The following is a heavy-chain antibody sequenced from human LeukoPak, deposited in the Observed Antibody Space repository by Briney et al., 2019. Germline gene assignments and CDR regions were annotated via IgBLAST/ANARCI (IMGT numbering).Heavy chain of an antibody. CDR1: GYSFTTYW. V-gene: IGHV5-51*01. CDR3: ARILDQDSSGIPGSY. D-gene: IGHD3-22*01. J-gene: IGHJ4*02. Sequence: GESLKISCQGSGYSFTTYWIGWVRQMPGKGLEWMGIIYPGDSDTRYSPSFQGQVTISADKSISTAYLQWSSLKASDTAMYYCARILDQDSSGIPGSYWGQGTLVTVSS. CDR2: IYPGDSDT.